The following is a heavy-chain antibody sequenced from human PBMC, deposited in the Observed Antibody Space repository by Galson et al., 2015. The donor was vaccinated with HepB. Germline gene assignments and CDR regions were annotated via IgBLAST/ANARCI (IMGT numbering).Heavy chain of an antibody. V-gene: IGHV3-48*02. CDR3: ATAPDQYYYDSSGYYSVDY. D-gene: IGHD3-22*01. Sequence: SLRLSCAASGFTFRSFDMNWVRQAPGKGLEWVSYISSSSGSIYYADSVRGRFTISGDNAKDSLYLQMNSLSDEDTAVYYCATAPDQYYYDSSGYYSVDYWGQGTLVTVSS. CDR2: ISSSSGSI. CDR1: GFTFRSFD. J-gene: IGHJ4*02.